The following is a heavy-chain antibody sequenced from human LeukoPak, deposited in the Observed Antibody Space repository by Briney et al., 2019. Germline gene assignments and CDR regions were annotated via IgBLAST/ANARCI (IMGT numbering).Heavy chain of an antibody. CDR3: TTGEELYGLSDY. D-gene: IGHD3-16*02. CDR2: IRSKAYGGTT. CDR1: GFTFSSYS. Sequence: GGSLRLSCAASGFTFSSYSMSWFRQAPGKGLEWVGFIRSKAYGGTTEYAASVKGRFTISRDDSKSIAYLQMNSLKTEDTAVYYCTTGEELYGLSDYWGQGTLVTVSS. J-gene: IGHJ4*02. V-gene: IGHV3-49*03.